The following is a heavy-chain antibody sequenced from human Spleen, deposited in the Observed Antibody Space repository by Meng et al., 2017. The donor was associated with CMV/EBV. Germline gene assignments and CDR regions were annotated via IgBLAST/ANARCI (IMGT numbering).Heavy chain of an antibody. J-gene: IGHJ4*02. CDR1: GGSISSYY. V-gene: IGHV3-21*04. CDR2: ISSRSTYI. D-gene: IGHD3-3*01. CDR3: ARQSGYYTFYYYDY. Sequence: GGSLRLSCTVSGGSISSYYWSWIRQPPGKGLEWVSSISSRSTYISYADSVKGRFTISRDDSKNTLYLQMNSLRAEDTAVYYCARQSGYYTFYYYDYWGQGALVTVSS.